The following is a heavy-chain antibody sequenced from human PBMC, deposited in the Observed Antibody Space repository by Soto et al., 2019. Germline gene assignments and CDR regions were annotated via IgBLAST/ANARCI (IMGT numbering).Heavy chain of an antibody. V-gene: IGHV1-18*04. CDR3: ARVSVRDYDILTGYFIDPPEIDY. CDR2: INPNNGNT. CDR1: GYTFTGYY. J-gene: IGHJ4*02. Sequence: ASVKVSCKASGYTFTGYYMHWVRQAPGQGLEWMGWINPNNGNTNYAQKLQGRVTMTTDTSTSTAYMELRSLRSDDTAVYYCARVSVRDYDILTGYFIDPPEIDYWGQGTLVTVSS. D-gene: IGHD3-9*01.